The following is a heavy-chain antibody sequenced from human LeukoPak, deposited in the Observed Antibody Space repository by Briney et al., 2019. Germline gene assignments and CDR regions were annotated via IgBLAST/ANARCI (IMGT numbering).Heavy chain of an antibody. J-gene: IGHJ3*02. CDR3: ARGTLKYDYVWGSYRVLPDAFDI. V-gene: IGHV4-38-2*02. D-gene: IGHD3-16*02. Sequence: SETLSLTCTVSGYYLSDGFYWDWIRPTPGNGLEWIGSIFHSGTTNYNPSLKSRVTISVDTSKNQFSLKLSSVTAADTAVYYCARGTLKYDYVWGSYRVLPDAFDIWGQGTMVTVSS. CDR1: GYYLSDGFY. CDR2: IFHSGTT.